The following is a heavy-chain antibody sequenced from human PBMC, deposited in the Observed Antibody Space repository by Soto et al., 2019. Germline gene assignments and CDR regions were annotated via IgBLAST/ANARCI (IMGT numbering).Heavy chain of an antibody. V-gene: IGHV3-33*01. CDR3: ARGGGSGSCCVGYYYYTLDV. CDR1: GFTFSTYG. CDR2: IWYDGSNK. J-gene: IGHJ6*02. Sequence: QVQLVESGGGVVQPGRSLRLSCTASGFTFSTYGMHWVRQAPGKGLEWVTVIWYDGSNKYYADSVKGRFTISRDNSKNTLYLQMNSLRADDTAVYYCARGGGSGSCCVGYYYYTLDVWGQGTTVTVSS. D-gene: IGHD1-26*01.